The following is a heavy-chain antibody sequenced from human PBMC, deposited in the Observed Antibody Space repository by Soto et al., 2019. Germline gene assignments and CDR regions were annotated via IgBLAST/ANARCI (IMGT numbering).Heavy chain of an antibody. V-gene: IGHV3-13*01. J-gene: IGHJ4*02. CDR2: IGAGGQT. CDR1: GFIFDRYD. CDR3: ARRYCPSDTCPGIGYDY. Sequence: GGSLRLSCAASGFIFDRYDMHWVRHITGKGLEWVSAIGAGGQTYYLGSVKGRFTISRENAEHSVYLQMNRLRAGDKAVYYCARRYCPSDTCPGIGYDYWGPGTLVTVSS. D-gene: IGHD2-8*02.